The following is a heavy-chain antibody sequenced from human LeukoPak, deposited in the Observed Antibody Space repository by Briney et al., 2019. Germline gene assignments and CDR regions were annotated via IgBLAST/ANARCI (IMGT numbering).Heavy chain of an antibody. Sequence: GASVKVSCKASGYTFTSYGISWVRQAPGQGLEWMGWISAHNGNTNYAQKLQGRVTMTTDPSTSTAYMDLRSLRSDDTAVYYCARTVGATGAFDIWGQGTMVIVSS. J-gene: IGHJ3*02. CDR2: ISAHNGNT. V-gene: IGHV1-18*01. D-gene: IGHD1-26*01. CDR3: ARTVGATGAFDI. CDR1: GYTFTSYG.